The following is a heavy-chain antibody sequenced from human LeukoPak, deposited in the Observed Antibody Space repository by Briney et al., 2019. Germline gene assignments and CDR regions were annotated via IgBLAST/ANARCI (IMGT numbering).Heavy chain of an antibody. D-gene: IGHD1-26*01. J-gene: IGHJ4*02. CDR2: LFYTGET. Sequence: PSETLSLNCIVSDGSISSSSYYWGWIRQPPGKGLEWIGNLFYTGETFYNPSLNSRVTISVDTSKSQSSLRLSSVTAADTAVYYCARTDSGRYSYFDYWGQGTLVTVSS. V-gene: IGHV4-39*01. CDR3: ARTDSGRYSYFDY. CDR1: DGSISSSSYY.